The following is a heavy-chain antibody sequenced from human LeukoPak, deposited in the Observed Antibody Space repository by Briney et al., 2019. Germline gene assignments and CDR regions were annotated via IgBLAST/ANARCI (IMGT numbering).Heavy chain of an antibody. J-gene: IGHJ4*02. D-gene: IGHD5-18*01. CDR3: ARSLLDADTAMVT. CDR1: GGSFSGYY. CDR2: INHSGST. Sequence: SETLSLTCAVYGGSFSGYYWSWIRQPPGKGLEWIGEINHSGSTNYNPSLKSRVTISVDTSKNQFSLKLSSVTAADTAVYYCARSLLDADTAMVTWGQGTLVTVSS. V-gene: IGHV4-34*01.